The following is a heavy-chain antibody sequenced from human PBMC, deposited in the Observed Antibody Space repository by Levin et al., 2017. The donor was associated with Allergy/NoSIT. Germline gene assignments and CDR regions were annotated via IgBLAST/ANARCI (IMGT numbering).Heavy chain of an antibody. CDR3: ARDRLGSGSYVQYYYYFGMDV. V-gene: IGHV3-30-3*01. D-gene: IGHD3-10*01. J-gene: IGHJ6*02. CDR2: ISCDGSNK. Sequence: PGESLKISCAASGFTFSSYAIHWVRQAPGKGLEWVAVISCDGSNKFYADSVKGRFTISRDNSKNTLYLQMNSLRAEDTALYYCARDRLGSGSYVQYYYYFGMDVWGQGTTVTVSS. CDR1: GFTFSSYA.